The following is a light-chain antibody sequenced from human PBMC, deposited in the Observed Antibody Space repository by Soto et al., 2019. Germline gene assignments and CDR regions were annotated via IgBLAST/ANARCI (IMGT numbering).Light chain of an antibody. J-gene: IGKJ3*01. CDR2: DAS. Sequence: EIVLTQSPATLSLSPWERATLSCRASQSVGSFLAWYQQKSGQAPRLLIYDASNRAPGIPARFSGSGSGTDFTLTISSLEPEDFAVYYCQHRSNWLGTFGPGTKVDIK. CDR3: QHRSNWLGT. V-gene: IGKV3-11*01. CDR1: QSVGSF.